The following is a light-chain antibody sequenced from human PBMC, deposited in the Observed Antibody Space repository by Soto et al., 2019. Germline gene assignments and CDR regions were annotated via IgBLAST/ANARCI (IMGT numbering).Light chain of an antibody. CDR2: KVS. CDR1: HSLVFSDGNTY. J-gene: IGKJ3*01. V-gene: IGKV2-30*01. CDR3: MKGTHGPPGFT. Sequence: VVMTQSPLSLPVTLGQPASISCRSSHSLVFSDGNTYLNWFQQRPGQSPTGLISKVSNRDSGVPDRFSGSGAGTDLTLKISRVEAEDVGGDYGMKGTHGPPGFTFGPGTKVDIK.